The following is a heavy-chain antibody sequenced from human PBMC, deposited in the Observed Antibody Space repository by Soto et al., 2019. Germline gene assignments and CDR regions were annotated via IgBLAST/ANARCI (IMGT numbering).Heavy chain of an antibody. CDR3: ARESSSIDY. CDR2: IYYSGST. D-gene: IGHD6-6*01. J-gene: IGHJ4*02. V-gene: IGHV4-59*12. CDR1: GGSISSYY. Sequence: SETLSLTCTVSGGSISSYYWSWIRQPPGKGLEWIGYIYYSGSTNYNPSLKSRVTISVDTSKNQFSLKLSSVTAADTAVYYCARESSSIDYWGQGTLVTVSS.